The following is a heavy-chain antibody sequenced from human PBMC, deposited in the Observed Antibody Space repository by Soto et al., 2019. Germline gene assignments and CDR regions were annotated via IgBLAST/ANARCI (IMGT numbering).Heavy chain of an antibody. J-gene: IGHJ6*03. Sequence: GGSLRLSCAASGFTFSSYAMSWVRQAPGKGLEWVSAISGSGGSTYYADSVKGRFTISRDNSKNTLYLQMNSLRAEDTAVYYCAKTKDPDLWFGELFHGPKYYYMDVWGKGTTVTVSS. CDR2: ISGSGGST. V-gene: IGHV3-23*01. CDR1: GFTFSSYA. D-gene: IGHD3-10*01. CDR3: AKTKDPDLWFGELFHGPKYYYMDV.